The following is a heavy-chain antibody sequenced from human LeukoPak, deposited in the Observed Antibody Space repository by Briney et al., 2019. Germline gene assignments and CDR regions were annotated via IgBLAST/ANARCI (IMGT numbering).Heavy chain of an antibody. D-gene: IGHD1-1*01. J-gene: IGHJ4*02. CDR3: TKAGTTRGFDY. Sequence: GSLRLSCAASGFTFSSYAMSWVRQAPGKGLEWVSAISGSGGSTYYADSVKGRFTISRDDSKNTAYLQMNSLKTEDTAVYYCTKAGTTRGFDYWGQGTLVTVSS. CDR1: GFTFSSYA. V-gene: IGHV3-23*01. CDR2: ISGSGGST.